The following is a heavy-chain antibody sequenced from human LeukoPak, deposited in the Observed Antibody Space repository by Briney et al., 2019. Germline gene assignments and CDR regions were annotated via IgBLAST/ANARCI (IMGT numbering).Heavy chain of an antibody. J-gene: IGHJ6*02. CDR3: TTMTTVERYYYYGMDV. CDR2: IRSKANSYAT. V-gene: IGHV3-73*01. CDR1: GFTFSGSA. D-gene: IGHD4-11*01. Sequence: GGSLRLSCAASGFTFSGSAMHWVRQASGKGLEWVGRIRSKANSYATAYAASVKGRFTISRDDSKNTAYLQMNSLETEDTAVYYCTTMTTVERYYYYGMDVWGQGTTVTVSS.